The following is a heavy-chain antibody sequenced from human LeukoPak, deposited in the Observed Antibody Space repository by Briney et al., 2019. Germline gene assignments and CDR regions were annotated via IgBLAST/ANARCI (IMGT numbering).Heavy chain of an antibody. CDR2: IYYSGST. CDR3: ARGIDFWSGYYYFNY. Sequence: SETLSLTCTVSGGSISSDYWSWIRQPPGKGLEWIGYIYYSGSTNYNPSLKSRVTISVDTSKNQFSLKLSSVTAADTAVYYCARGIDFWSGYYYFNYWGQGTLVTVSS. D-gene: IGHD3-3*01. V-gene: IGHV4-59*01. J-gene: IGHJ4*02. CDR1: GGSISSDY.